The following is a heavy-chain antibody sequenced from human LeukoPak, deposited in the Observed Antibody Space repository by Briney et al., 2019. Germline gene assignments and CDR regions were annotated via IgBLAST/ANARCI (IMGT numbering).Heavy chain of an antibody. J-gene: IGHJ4*02. CDR2: IYNTLDT. D-gene: IGHD3-22*01. V-gene: IGHV4-59*01. Sequence: SETLSLTCTVSGDSISGYYWSWIRQPPGKRLEWIGYIYNTLDTTYNPSLESRVTISLDMSNKQFSLRLSPVTAADTAVYYCARRRYYDSTGYNPTYYFDYWGQGILVTVSS. CDR1: GDSISGYY. CDR3: ARRRYYDSTGYNPTYYFDY.